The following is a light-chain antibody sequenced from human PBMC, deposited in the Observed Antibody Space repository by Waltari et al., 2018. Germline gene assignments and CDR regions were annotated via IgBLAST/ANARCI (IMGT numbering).Light chain of an antibody. CDR1: QNVSDN. CDR2: RVS. CDR3: QQYMNWPPGYT. V-gene: IGKV3-15*01. J-gene: IGKJ2*01. Sequence: EILMTQSPVALSVSSGERATPSCTASQNVSDNLAWYQERPDRAPALLIYRVSIRAPGVPDRFSGGGSATQFTLTINSIQSSDSAVYYCQQYMNWPPGYTFGQGTKVEIK.